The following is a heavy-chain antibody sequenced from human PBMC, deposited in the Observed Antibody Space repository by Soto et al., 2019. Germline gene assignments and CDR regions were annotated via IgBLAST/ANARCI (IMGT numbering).Heavy chain of an antibody. V-gene: IGHV1-18*01. CDR1: GYTFTRYG. CDR2: ISGYNGDT. D-gene: IGHD2-8*01. CDR3: AKNGQPPYYYGLDV. J-gene: IGHJ6*02. Sequence: ASAKVSCKASGYTFTRYGISWVRQAPGQGLEWMGWISGYNGDTNYAQKFQGRVSMTIDTSTTTAYMELRSLTSDDTAVYYCAKNGQPPYYYGLDVWGQGTKVTVSS.